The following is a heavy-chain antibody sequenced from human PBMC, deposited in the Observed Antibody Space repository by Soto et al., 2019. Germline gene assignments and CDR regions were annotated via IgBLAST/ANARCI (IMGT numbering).Heavy chain of an antibody. CDR2: SSAYNGKT. CDR3: ARLHRYGDHPPDY. V-gene: IGHV1-18*01. CDR1: GYTFTMYG. J-gene: IGHJ4*02. Sequence: QGQLVQSGAEVKKPGASVKVSCKASGYTFTMYGITWVRQAPGQGLEWMGWSSAYNGKTDYVEKFQGRVAMTTDSSTTTAYMELRSLRSDDTAVYYCARLHRYGDHPPDYWGQGTPVIVSS. D-gene: IGHD4-17*01.